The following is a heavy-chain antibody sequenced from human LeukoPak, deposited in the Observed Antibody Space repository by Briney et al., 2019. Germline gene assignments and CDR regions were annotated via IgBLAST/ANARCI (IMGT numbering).Heavy chain of an antibody. CDR1: GFTFSSYA. CDR3: AKDGGISGPLDY. CDR2: ISYDGSNK. Sequence: GGSLRLSCAASGFTFSSYAMHWVRQAPGKGLEWVAVISYDGSNKYYADSVKGRFTISRDNSKNTLYLQMSSLRAEDTAVYYCAKDGGISGPLDYWGQGTLVTVSS. J-gene: IGHJ4*02. D-gene: IGHD1-20*01. V-gene: IGHV3-30-3*01.